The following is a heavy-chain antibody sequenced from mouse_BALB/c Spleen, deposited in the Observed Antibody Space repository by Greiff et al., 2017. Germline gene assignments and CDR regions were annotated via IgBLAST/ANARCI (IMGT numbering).Heavy chain of an antibody. CDR3: TRSYDYGWAWFAY. CDR2: INPSNGGT. CDR1: GYTFTSYY. Sequence: QVQLKQSGAELVKPGASVKLSCKASGYTFTSYYMYWVKQRPGQGLEWIGEINPSNGGTNFNEKFKSKATLTVDKSSSTAYMQLSILTSEDSAVYYCTRSYDYGWAWFAYWGQGTLVTVSA. V-gene: IGHV1S81*02. D-gene: IGHD2-4*01. J-gene: IGHJ3*01.